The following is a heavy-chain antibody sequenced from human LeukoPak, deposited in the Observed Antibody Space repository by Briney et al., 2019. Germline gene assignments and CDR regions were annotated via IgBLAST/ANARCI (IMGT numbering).Heavy chain of an antibody. V-gene: IGHV3-21*01. Sequence: GGSLRLSCAASGFTFSSYSMNWGRQAPGKGLWWVSSIIISSSYIYYEDSVKGRLTISRDNAKNSLYLQMNSLRAEDTAVYYCARDDMDYYDSSGYYDYWGQGTLVTVSS. D-gene: IGHD3-22*01. CDR1: GFTFSSYS. J-gene: IGHJ4*02. CDR2: IIISSSYI. CDR3: ARDDMDYYDSSGYYDY.